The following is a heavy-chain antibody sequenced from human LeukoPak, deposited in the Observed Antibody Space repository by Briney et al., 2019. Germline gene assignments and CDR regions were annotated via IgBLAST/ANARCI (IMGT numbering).Heavy chain of an antibody. V-gene: IGHV3-30*03. Sequence: GGSLRLSCAASGFTFSSYAMSWVRQAPGKGLEWVAVISYDGSNKYYADSVKGRFTISRDNSKNTLYLQMNSLRAEDTAVYYCARYGDPYYYYYGMDVWGQGTTVTVSS. J-gene: IGHJ6*02. CDR3: ARYGDPYYYYYGMDV. D-gene: IGHD4-17*01. CDR1: GFTFSSYA. CDR2: ISYDGSNK.